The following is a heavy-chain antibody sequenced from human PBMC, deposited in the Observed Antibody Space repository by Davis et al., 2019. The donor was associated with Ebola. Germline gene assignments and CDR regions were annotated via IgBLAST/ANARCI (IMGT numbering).Heavy chain of an antibody. V-gene: IGHV1-18*01. D-gene: IGHD3-10*01. J-gene: IGHJ5*02. Sequence: ASVTVSCKASGYTFTRYGISWVRQAPGQGLEWMGWISAYNGNTNYAQNLQGRVTMTTDTSTSTAYMEVRSLRYDDTAVYYCARAVTMVLPSGWFDPWGQGTLVTVSS. CDR3: ARAVTMVLPSGWFDP. CDR2: ISAYNGNT. CDR1: GYTFTRYG.